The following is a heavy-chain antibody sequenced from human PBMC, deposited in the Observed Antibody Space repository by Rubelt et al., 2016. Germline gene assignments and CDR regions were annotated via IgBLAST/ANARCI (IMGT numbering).Heavy chain of an antibody. CDR2: INHSGST. J-gene: IGHJ4*02. Sequence: QVQLQQWGAGLLKPSETLSLTCAVYGGSFSGYYWSWIRQPPGTGLEWSGEINHSGSTNYNPSLKSRVTISVDTSKNQFSLKLSSVTAADTAVYYCARGYNFWSGYWDYWGQGNLVTVSS. CDR1: GGSFSGYY. D-gene: IGHD3-3*01. CDR3: ARGYNFWSGYWDY. V-gene: IGHV4-34*01.